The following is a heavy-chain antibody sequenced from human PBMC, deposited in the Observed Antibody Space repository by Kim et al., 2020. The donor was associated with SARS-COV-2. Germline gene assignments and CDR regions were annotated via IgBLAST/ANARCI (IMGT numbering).Heavy chain of an antibody. CDR1: GDSMSSGDYY. CDR2: IYRDGRA. D-gene: IGHD3-10*01. CDR3: AREVNEYRYGSGDDAFDI. J-gene: IGHJ3*02. V-gene: IGHV4-30-4*08. Sequence: SETLSLACTVSGDSMSSGDYYWSWVRQPPGKGLEWIAYIYRDGRAYYNPSLESRGSISIDTSKNKFSLKLSSVTAADTAVYYCAREVNEYRYGSGDDAFDIWGHGTMVTVSS.